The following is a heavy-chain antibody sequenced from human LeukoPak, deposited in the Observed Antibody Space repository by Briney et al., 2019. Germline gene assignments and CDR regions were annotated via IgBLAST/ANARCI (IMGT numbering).Heavy chain of an antibody. CDR2: TTPSDGST. CDR1: GYTFTSYY. D-gene: IGHD1-1*01. V-gene: IGHV1-46*01. J-gene: IGHJ4*02. Sequence: ASVKVSCKASGYTFTSYYIQWVRQAPGQGLEWMGITTPSDGSTRYAQKFQGRVTMTRDTSTSTVYMELSSLRSEDTAVYYCARALRAHIWNDFSDSWGQGTLVTISS. CDR3: ARALRAHIWNDFSDS.